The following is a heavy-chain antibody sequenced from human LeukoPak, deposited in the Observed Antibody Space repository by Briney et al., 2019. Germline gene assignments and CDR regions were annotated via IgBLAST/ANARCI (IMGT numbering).Heavy chain of an antibody. V-gene: IGHV1-2*02. CDR1: GYIFTGYY. CDR2: INLNMGGT. Sequence: ASVKVSCKASGYIFTGYYLHWVRQAPGQGLEWMGWINLNMGGTNYAQKFQGRVTMTRDTSISTAYMELSRLRSDDTAVYYCAKAHGTYYYDSSGRNWFDPWGQGTLVTASS. J-gene: IGHJ5*02. D-gene: IGHD3-22*01. CDR3: AKAHGTYYYDSSGRNWFDP.